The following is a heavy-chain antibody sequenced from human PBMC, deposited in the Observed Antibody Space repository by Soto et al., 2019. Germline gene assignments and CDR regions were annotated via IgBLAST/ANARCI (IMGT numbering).Heavy chain of an antibody. D-gene: IGHD5-18*01. V-gene: IGHV3-30*18. CDR2: ISYDGSNK. CDR1: GFTFSSYG. CDR3: AKEARDTGDFDY. J-gene: IGHJ4*02. Sequence: QVQLVESGGGVVQPGRSLRLSCAASGFTFSSYGMHWVRQAPGKGLEWVAVISYDGSNKDYADSVKGRFTISRDNSKNKLYLQMNSLRAEDTAVYYCAKEARDTGDFDYWGQGTLVTVSS.